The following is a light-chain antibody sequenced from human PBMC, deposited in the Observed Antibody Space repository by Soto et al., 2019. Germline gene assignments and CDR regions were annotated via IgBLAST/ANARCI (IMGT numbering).Light chain of an antibody. Sequence: EIVLTQSPATLSLSPGERATLSCRASQSVSNFFAWYQQKTGQALRLLIYDASTRATGIPARFSGSVSGTDVALTISSLEPEDFAVYYCQQRRTWPPLTFGGGTKVEI. CDR2: DAS. J-gene: IGKJ4*01. CDR3: QQRRTWPPLT. CDR1: QSVSNF. V-gene: IGKV3-11*01.